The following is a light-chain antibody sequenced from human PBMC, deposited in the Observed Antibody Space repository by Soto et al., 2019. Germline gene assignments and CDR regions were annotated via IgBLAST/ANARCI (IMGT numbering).Light chain of an antibody. J-gene: IGKJ1*01. CDR2: DAS. V-gene: IGKV3-20*01. Sequence: EIVLTQSPDTLSLSPGERATISCRASQTIGNNYLAWYQQKPGQAPRLLIYDASRRATGIPDRFTGSGSGADFALTISRLEPEDFAVYYCQQCAYSPRTFGQGTQVEVK. CDR1: QTIGNNY. CDR3: QQCAYSPRT.